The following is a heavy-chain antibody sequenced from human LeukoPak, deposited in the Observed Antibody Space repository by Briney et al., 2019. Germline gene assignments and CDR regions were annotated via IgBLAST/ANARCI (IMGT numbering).Heavy chain of an antibody. Sequence: GSSLRLSCAASGFTFSSYSMHGARQAPAKGLEGGALMSNDGGNIQYAESVKGRFTISRDNSKNTLYLQMNSLRDEDTAVYFCARGGGSGAYLIDSWGQGTLVTVSS. CDR2: MSNDGGNI. V-gene: IGHV3-30*16. CDR1: GFTFSSYS. D-gene: IGHD3-3*01. J-gene: IGHJ4*02. CDR3: ARGGGSGAYLIDS.